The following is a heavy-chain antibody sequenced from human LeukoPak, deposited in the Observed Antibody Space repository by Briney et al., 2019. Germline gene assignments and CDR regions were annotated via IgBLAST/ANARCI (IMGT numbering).Heavy chain of an antibody. Sequence: GGSLRLSCAASGFTFSNYAMHWVRQAPGKGLEWVAVISYDGTNKYYADSVKGRFTISRDNSKNTMYLQMNSLRAEDTAVYYCARLWYSYGYADYWGQGTLVTVSS. CDR2: ISYDGTNK. CDR1: GFTFSNYA. D-gene: IGHD5-18*01. CDR3: ARLWYSYGYADY. V-gene: IGHV3-30-3*01. J-gene: IGHJ4*02.